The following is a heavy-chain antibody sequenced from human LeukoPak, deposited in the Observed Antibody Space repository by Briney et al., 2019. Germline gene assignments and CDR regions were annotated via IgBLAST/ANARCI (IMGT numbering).Heavy chain of an antibody. CDR1: GGSISSGDYY. V-gene: IGHV4-30-4*01. CDR3: AREHVLLWFGELSDYYGMDV. Sequence: SQTLSLTCTVSGGSISSGDYYWSWLRQPPGKGLEWIGYIYYSGSTYYNPSLKSRVTISVDTSKNQFSLKLSSVTAADTAVYYCAREHVLLWFGELSDYYGMDVWGQGTTVTVSS. D-gene: IGHD3-10*01. CDR2: IYYSGST. J-gene: IGHJ6*02.